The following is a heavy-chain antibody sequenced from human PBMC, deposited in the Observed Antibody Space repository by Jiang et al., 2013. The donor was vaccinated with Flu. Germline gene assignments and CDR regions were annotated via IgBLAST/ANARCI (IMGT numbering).Heavy chain of an antibody. CDR3: ARNYYDGSGYYPYWYFDV. CDR1: GGSLSGYH. Sequence: LLKPSETLSLSCAVSGGSLSGYHWSWIRQSPGRGLEWIGEINHSGSSTYNPSLKTRVTISVDTSKKEFSLKLGSVNAADSAVYYCARNYYDGSGYYPYWYFDVWGRGTLVTVSS. CDR2: INHSGSS. D-gene: IGHD3-22*01. V-gene: IGHV4-34*01. J-gene: IGHJ2*01.